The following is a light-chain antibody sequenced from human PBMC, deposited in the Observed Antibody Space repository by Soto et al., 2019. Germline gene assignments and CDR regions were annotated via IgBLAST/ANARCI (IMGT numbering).Light chain of an antibody. CDR1: QSVSSD. Sequence: VVTQSPATLSVFPGETATLSCRASQSVSSDLAWYQQRPGQAPRLLIYGASTRATGIPARFRGSGSGTEVRLTISSRQAEDCATYYCQQYNTWHPKMAFGRGTKVEIK. CDR2: GAS. CDR3: QQYNTWHPKMA. V-gene: IGKV3-15*01. J-gene: IGKJ1*01.